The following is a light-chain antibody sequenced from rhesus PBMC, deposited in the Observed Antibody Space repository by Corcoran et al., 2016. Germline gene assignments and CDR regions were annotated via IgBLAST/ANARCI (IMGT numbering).Light chain of an antibody. V-gene: IGKV1S14*01. J-gene: IGKJ3*01. CDR1: QGISTY. CDR2: YAS. Sequence: DIQMTQSPSSLSASVGDTVTITCRASQGISTYLAWYQQKPGKAPRPLIYYASNLESGLPSRFSGSGSGTDFTLTISSLQPEDFAIYYYQQHNSYPFTFGPGTKLDIK. CDR3: QQHNSYPFT.